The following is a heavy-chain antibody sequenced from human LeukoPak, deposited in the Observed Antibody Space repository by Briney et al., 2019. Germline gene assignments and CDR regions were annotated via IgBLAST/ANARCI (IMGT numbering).Heavy chain of an antibody. Sequence: GASVKVSCKASGYTFTSYGISWVRQAPGQGLEWMGWISAYNGNTNYAQKLQGRVTMTTDTSTSTAYMELRSLRSDDTAVYYCARRPYYYDSSRPGFDYWGQGTLVTVSS. V-gene: IGHV1-18*01. CDR1: GYTFTSYG. J-gene: IGHJ4*02. CDR2: ISAYNGNT. CDR3: ARRPYYYDSSRPGFDY. D-gene: IGHD3-22*01.